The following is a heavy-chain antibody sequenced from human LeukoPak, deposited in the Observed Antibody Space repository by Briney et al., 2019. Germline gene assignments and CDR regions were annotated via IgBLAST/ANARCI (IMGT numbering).Heavy chain of an antibody. CDR3: ALAGDYYDSSGYPDAFDI. CDR2: ISSSSSTI. V-gene: IGHV3-48*04. D-gene: IGHD3-22*01. J-gene: IGHJ3*02. Sequence: GGSLRLSCAASGFTFSNYAMSWVRQAPGKGLEWVSYISSSSSTIYYADSVKGRFTISRDNAKNSLYLQMNSLRAEDTAVYYCALAGDYYDSSGYPDAFDIWGQGTMVTVSS. CDR1: GFTFSNYA.